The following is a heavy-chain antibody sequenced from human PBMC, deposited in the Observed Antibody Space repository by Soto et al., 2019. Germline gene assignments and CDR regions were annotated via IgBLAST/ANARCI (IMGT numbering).Heavy chain of an antibody. D-gene: IGHD3-16*01. CDR1: GDYIHVGGYY. CDR3: ARLTGVFRLVLDY. J-gene: IGHJ4*02. Sequence: SETLSLTCSVSGDYIHVGGYYWTWIRQRPGKGLEWMGYIYYTGKTYYNPSLESRLTMSVDRSKNQFSLRLTSVTAADTAIYYCARLTGVFRLVLDYWGQGTLVTVSS. CDR2: IYYTGKT. V-gene: IGHV4-31*03.